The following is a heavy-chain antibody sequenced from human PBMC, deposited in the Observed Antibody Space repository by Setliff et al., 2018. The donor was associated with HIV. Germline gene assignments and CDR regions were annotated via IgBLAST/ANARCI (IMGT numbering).Heavy chain of an antibody. J-gene: IGHJ5*02. CDR1: GGYISISD. V-gene: IGHV4-4*09. CDR3: ARRSDWFDP. CDR2: IYTSGNT. Sequence: SETLSLTCTVSGGYISISDWSWIRQPPGKGLEWIGCIYTSGNTNYDPSLKSRVTISVDTSKNQFSLKLASVTAADTAVYFCARRSDWFDPWGQGTLVTVSS.